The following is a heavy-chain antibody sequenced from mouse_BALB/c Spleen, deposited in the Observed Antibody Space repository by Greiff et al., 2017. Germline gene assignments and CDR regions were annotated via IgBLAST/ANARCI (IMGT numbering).Heavy chain of an antibody. V-gene: IGHV1S81*02. Sequence: QVQLKQSGAELVKPGASVKLSCKASGYTFTSYYMYWVKQRPGQGLEWIGEINPSNGGTNFNEKFKSKATLTVDKSSSTAYMQLSSLTSEDSAVYYCTREVYDGYTYAMDYWGQGTSVTVSS. CDR2: INPSNGGT. CDR3: TREVYDGYTYAMDY. D-gene: IGHD2-3*01. CDR1: GYTFTSYY. J-gene: IGHJ4*01.